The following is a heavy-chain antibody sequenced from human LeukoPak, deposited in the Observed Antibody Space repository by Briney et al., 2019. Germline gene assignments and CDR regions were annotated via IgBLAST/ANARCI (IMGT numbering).Heavy chain of an antibody. CDR3: ASSRLDYYGSGSYYFDY. CDR2: ISSSSSTI. J-gene: IGHJ4*02. V-gene: IGHV3-48*01. Sequence: GGSLRLSCAASGFTFSSYSMNWVRQAPGKGLEWVSYISSSSSTIYYADSVKGRFTISRDNAKNSLYLQMNSLRAEDTAVYYCASSRLDYYGSGSYYFDYWGQGTLVTVSS. CDR1: GFTFSSYS. D-gene: IGHD3-10*01.